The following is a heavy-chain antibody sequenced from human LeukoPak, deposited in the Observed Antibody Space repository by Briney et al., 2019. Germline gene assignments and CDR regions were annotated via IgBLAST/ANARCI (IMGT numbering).Heavy chain of an antibody. CDR2: IYIGGST. Sequence: PGGSLRLSCAASGFTVSSCYMSWVRQAPGKGLEWVSVIYIGGSTYYADSVKGRFTISRDNSKNTLYLQLNSLGAEDTAVYFCAKVASYSRSEYGSGSFDSWGQGTLVTVSS. CDR1: GFTVSSCY. D-gene: IGHD3-10*01. V-gene: IGHV3-53*01. J-gene: IGHJ4*02. CDR3: AKVASYSRSEYGSGSFDS.